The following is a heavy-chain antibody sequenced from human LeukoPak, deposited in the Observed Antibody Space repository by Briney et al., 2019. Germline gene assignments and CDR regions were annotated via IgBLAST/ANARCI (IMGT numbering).Heavy chain of an antibody. CDR1: GFTVSSNY. V-gene: IGHV3-66*01. CDR2: IYGSTSA. D-gene: IGHD4-17*01. CDR3: ARLNFGDDY. J-gene: IGHJ4*02. Sequence: GGSLRLSCAASGFTVSSNYVNWVRQAPGEGLEWVSLIYGSTSADYADSVKGRFTISRDTSMNTVYLQMNSLRAEDTAVYYCARLNFGDDYWGQGTLVTVSS.